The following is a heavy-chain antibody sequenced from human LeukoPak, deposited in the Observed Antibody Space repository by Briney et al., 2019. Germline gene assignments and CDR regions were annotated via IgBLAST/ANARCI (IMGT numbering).Heavy chain of an antibody. J-gene: IGHJ4*02. CDR2: ISSSSSYK. V-gene: IGHV3-21*01. D-gene: IGHD3-22*01. CDR3: ARDYDSSGGGY. Sequence: PGGSLRLSCAASGFTFSSYSMNWVRQAPGKGLEWVSSISSSSSYKYYADSVKGRFTISRENAKNSLYLQMNSLRAEDTAVYYCARDYDSSGGGYWGQGTLVTVSS. CDR1: GFTFSSYS.